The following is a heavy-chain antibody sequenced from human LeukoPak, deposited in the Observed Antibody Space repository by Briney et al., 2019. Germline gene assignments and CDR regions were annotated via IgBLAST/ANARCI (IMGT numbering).Heavy chain of an antibody. CDR3: AKAGTQQWLLFVGVY. V-gene: IGHV3-30*02. Sequence: GGSLRLSCAASGFTFSTYGTLWVRQAPGQGPEWVAPIRYDGSNKYYADSVKGRFTISRDNSKNTLYLQMNSLRVEDTAMYYCAKAGTQQWLLFVGVYWGQGALVTVSS. CDR2: IRYDGSNK. CDR1: GFTFSTYG. J-gene: IGHJ4*02. D-gene: IGHD6-19*01.